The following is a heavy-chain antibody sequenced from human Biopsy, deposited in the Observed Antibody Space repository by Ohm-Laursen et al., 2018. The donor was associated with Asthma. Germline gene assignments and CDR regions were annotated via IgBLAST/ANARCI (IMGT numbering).Heavy chain of an antibody. Sequence: SLRLSCAASGFAVSRDYMFWVRQAPGKGLEWVSVIYSGGTSHTADSVRGRFTISRDYSKNTLYLQMHSLRAEDTAVYLCARFVQAEEGAFWGQGTRVTVSP. CDR2: IYSGGTS. J-gene: IGHJ4*02. CDR3: ARFVQAEEGAF. V-gene: IGHV3-66*01. D-gene: IGHD3-10*02. CDR1: GFAVSRDY.